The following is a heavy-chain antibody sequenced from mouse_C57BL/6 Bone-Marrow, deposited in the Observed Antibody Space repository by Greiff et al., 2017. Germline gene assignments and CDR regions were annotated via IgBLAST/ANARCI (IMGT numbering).Heavy chain of an antibody. D-gene: IGHD2-5*01. CDR1: GFSFNTYA. V-gene: IGHV10-1*01. CDR2: IRSKSNNYAT. J-gene: IGHJ3*01. CDR3: VREVPYSNFWFAY. Sequence: EVKLVESGGGLVQPKGSLKLSCAASGFSFNTYAMNWVRQAPGKGLEWVARIRSKSNNYATYYADSVKDRFTISRDDSESMLYLQMNNLKTEDTAMYYCVREVPYSNFWFAYWGQGTLVTVSA.